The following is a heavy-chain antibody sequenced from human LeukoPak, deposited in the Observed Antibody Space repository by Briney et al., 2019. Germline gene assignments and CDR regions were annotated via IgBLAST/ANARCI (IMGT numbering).Heavy chain of an antibody. V-gene: IGHV3-48*03. J-gene: IGHJ4*02. Sequence: GGSLRLSCAASGFTFSGYEMNWVRQAPGKGLEWVSYINSRGNTKYYADSVKGRFTISRDNAKNSLYLQMSSLRAEDTAVYYCARESGWFYYYFDYWGQGTLVTVFS. CDR3: ARESGWFYYYFDY. CDR2: INSRGNTK. CDR1: GFTFSGYE. D-gene: IGHD6-19*01.